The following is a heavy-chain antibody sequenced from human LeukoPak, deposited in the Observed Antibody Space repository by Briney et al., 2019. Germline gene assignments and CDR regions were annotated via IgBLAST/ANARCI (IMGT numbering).Heavy chain of an antibody. V-gene: IGHV3-11*04. Sequence: GGSLRLSCAASGFTFSDYYMSWIRQAPGKGLEWVSYISSSGSTIYYADSVKGRFTISRDNAKNSLYLQMNSLRAEDTAVYYCARHRDVLLWFGELSKGRGSYFDYWDQGTLATVSS. CDR2: ISSSGSTI. J-gene: IGHJ4*02. CDR3: ARHRDVLLWFGELSKGRGSYFDY. CDR1: GFTFSDYY. D-gene: IGHD3-10*01.